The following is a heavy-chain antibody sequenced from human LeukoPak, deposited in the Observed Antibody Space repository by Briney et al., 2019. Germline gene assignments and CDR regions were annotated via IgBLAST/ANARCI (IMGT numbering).Heavy chain of an antibody. V-gene: IGHV1-69*13. J-gene: IGHJ4*02. Sequence: GASVKVSCKASGGTFSSYAISWVRQAPGQGLEWMGGIIPIFGTANYAQKFQGRVTITADESTSTAYMELSSLRSEDTAVYYCASGEQWLVHRYDYWGQGTLGTVSS. CDR1: GGTFSSYA. CDR3: ASGEQWLVHRYDY. CDR2: IIPIFGTA. D-gene: IGHD6-19*01.